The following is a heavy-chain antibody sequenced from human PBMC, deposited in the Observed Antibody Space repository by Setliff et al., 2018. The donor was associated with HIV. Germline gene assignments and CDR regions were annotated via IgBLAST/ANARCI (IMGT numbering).Heavy chain of an antibody. D-gene: IGHD3-3*01. CDR3: ARDPYWLEGYFDF. V-gene: IGHV3-30*04. Sequence: GGSLRLSCAASGFTFNNYAIHWVRQAPGKGLEWVALISYDGTYKYYPDSVKGRFTTSRDNVKNTLYLQMTSLRGEDTAVYYCARDPYWLEGYFDFWGQGTLVTVSS. CDR2: ISYDGTYK. CDR1: GFTFNNYA. J-gene: IGHJ4*02.